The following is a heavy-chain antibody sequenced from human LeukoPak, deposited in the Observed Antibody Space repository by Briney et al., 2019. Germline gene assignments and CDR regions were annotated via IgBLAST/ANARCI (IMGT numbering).Heavy chain of an antibody. D-gene: IGHD3-3*01. CDR2: IYTSGST. V-gene: IGHV4-4*07. CDR3: ARESITIFGVVEPFDY. Sequence: SETLSLTCTVSGGSISSYYWSWIRQPAGKGLEWIGRIYTSGSTNYNPSLKSRVTMSVDTSKNQFSLKLSSVTAADTAVYYCARESITIFGVVEPFDYWGQGTLVTVSS. J-gene: IGHJ4*02. CDR1: GGSISSYY.